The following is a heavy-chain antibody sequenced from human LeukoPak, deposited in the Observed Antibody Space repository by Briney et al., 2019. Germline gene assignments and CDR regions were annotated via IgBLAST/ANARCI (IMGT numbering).Heavy chain of an antibody. D-gene: IGHD2-2*01. Sequence: SETLSLTCAVYGGSFSGYYWSWIRQPPGKGLEWIGEIYHSGSTNYNPSLKSRVTISIDTSKNQFSLKLSSVTAADTAVYYCAREWSDIVVVPAARGYGMDVWGQGTTVTVSS. CDR2: IYHSGST. J-gene: IGHJ6*02. CDR1: GGSFSGYY. CDR3: AREWSDIVVVPAARGYGMDV. V-gene: IGHV4-34*01.